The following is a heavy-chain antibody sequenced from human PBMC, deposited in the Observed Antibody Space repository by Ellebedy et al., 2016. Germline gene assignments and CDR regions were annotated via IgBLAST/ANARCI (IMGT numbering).Heavy chain of an antibody. CDR3: ARRRDGYSRSMDV. D-gene: IGHD5-24*01. CDR2: ISAYNGNT. CDR1: GYTFTSYG. J-gene: IGHJ6*02. Sequence: ASVKVSXXASGYTFTSYGISWVRQAPGQGLEWMGWISAYNGNTNYAQKLQGRVTMTTDTSTSTAYMELRSLRSDDTAVYYCARRRDGYSRSMDVWGQGTTVTVSS. V-gene: IGHV1-18*01.